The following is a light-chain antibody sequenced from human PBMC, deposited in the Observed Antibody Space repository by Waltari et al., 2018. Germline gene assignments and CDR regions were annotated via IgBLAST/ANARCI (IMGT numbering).Light chain of an antibody. CDR3: QVWDSSTDHSWV. CDR1: KLVYTS. J-gene: IGLJ3*02. Sequence: SYVLTQPPSVSVAPGETARITCGGAKLVYTSVHWYQQGPVQAPVLVISYDHDRPSGIPERFSGSKSGNTATLTIIRVEAGDAADYYCQVWDSSTDHSWVFGGGTRLTVL. CDR2: YDH. V-gene: IGLV3-21*04.